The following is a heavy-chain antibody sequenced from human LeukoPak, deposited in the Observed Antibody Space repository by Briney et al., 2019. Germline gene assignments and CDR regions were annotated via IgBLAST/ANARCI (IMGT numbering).Heavy chain of an antibody. CDR1: GFTFSSYS. J-gene: IGHJ4*02. Sequence: GGSLRLSCAASGFTFSSYSMNWVRQAPGKGLEWVSSIGGGGATTYYADSVKGRFTISRDNSRNTLFLHMNSLRAEDTAVYYCAKDLIGYYKPFDCWGQGTLVTVSS. D-gene: IGHD3-9*01. CDR2: IGGGGATT. V-gene: IGHV3-23*01. CDR3: AKDLIGYYKPFDC.